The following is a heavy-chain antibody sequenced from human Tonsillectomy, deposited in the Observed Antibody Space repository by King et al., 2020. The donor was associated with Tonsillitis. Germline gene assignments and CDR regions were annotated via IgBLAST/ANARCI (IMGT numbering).Heavy chain of an antibody. CDR1: GGSISGYY. CDR3: ARERVVVASSRWFDP. D-gene: IGHD2-15*01. J-gene: IGHJ5*02. Sequence: QLQESGPGLVKPSETLSLTCTVSGGSISGYYWSWIRQSPGKGLEWIGYIYYSGSTNYNPSLKSRVTISVDTSKNQFSLNLRSVTAADTAVYYCARERVVVASSRWFDPWGQGTLVTVSS. V-gene: IGHV4-59*01. CDR2: IYYSGST.